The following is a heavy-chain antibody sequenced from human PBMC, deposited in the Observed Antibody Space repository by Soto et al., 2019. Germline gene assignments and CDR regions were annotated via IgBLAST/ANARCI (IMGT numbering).Heavy chain of an antibody. CDR3: ARIYSDALDI. J-gene: IGHJ3*02. CDR1: GFIFSGSV. Sequence: GGSLRLSCAASGFIFSGSVIHWVRQASGKGLEWVARIRSKGNNYATAYAASVKGRFTISRDDSKKTAYLQLNSLKAEDTAIYYCARIYSDALDIWGQGTMVTVSS. D-gene: IGHD1-26*01. CDR2: IRSKGNNYAT. V-gene: IGHV3-73*01.